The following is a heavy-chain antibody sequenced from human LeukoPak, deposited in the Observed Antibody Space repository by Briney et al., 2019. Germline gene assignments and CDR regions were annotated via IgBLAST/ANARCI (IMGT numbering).Heavy chain of an antibody. CDR2: MNPNSGNT. CDR1: GYTFTSYD. CDR3: ARGGVPANSGWSTTQGAFDI. D-gene: IGHD6-19*01. V-gene: IGHV1-8*03. Sequence: GASVKVSCKASGYTFTSYDINWVRQATGQGLEWMGWMNPNSGNTGYAQKFQGRVTITRNTSISTAYMELSSLRSEDTAVYYCARGGVPANSGWSTTQGAFDIWGQGTMVTVSS. J-gene: IGHJ3*02.